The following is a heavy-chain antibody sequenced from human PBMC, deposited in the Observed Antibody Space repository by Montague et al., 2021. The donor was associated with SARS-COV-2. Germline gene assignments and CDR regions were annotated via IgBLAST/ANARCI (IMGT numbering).Heavy chain of an antibody. Sequence: SRRFSCAASGFPFSSYAMHWVRQAPGKGLEWVAVISYDGSNKYYADSVKGRFTISRDNSKNTLYLQMNSLRAEDTAVYYCVGQLLFHYYGMDVWGQGTTVTVSS. CDR3: VGQLLFHYYGMDV. J-gene: IGHJ6*02. D-gene: IGHD2-2*01. CDR1: GFPFSSYA. CDR2: ISYDGSNK. V-gene: IGHV3-30*04.